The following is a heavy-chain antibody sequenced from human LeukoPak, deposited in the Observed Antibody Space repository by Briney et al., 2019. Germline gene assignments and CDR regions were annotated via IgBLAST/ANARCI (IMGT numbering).Heavy chain of an antibody. CDR3: AKPRDYYGPFAY. J-gene: IGHJ4*02. CDR1: GFTVSRNY. V-gene: IGHV3-66*04. Sequence: GGSLRLSCAASGFTVSRNYMSWVRQAPGKGLEWVSVIYSGGRTYYADSVKGRFTISRDNSKNTLYLQMNSLRAEDTAVYYCAKPRDYYGPFAYWGQGTLVTVSS. CDR2: IYSGGRT. D-gene: IGHD3-10*01.